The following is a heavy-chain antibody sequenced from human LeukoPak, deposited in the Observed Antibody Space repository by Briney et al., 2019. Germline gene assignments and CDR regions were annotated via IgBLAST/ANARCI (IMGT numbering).Heavy chain of an antibody. D-gene: IGHD3-10*01. V-gene: IGHV3-23*01. J-gene: IGHJ4*02. Sequence: GGSLRLSCAASGFTFSSYWMSWVRQAPGKGLEWVSAISGSGGSTYYADSVKGRFTISRDNSKNTLYLQMNSLRAEDTAVYYCATRRFGELTYWGQGTLVTVSS. CDR2: ISGSGGST. CDR3: ATRRFGELTY. CDR1: GFTFSSYW.